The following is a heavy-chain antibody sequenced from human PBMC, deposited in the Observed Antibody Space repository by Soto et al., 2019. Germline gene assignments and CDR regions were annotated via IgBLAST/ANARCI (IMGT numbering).Heavy chain of an antibody. CDR3: ARSSKGAAGTGGAAFDI. V-gene: IGHV4-31*03. J-gene: IGHJ3*02. Sequence: PSETLSLTCTVPGGSISSGGYYWSWILQHPGKGLEWIGYIYYSGSTYYNPSLKSRVTISVGTSKNQFSLKLSSVTAADTAVYYCARSSKGAAGTGGAAFDIWGQGTMVTVSS. CDR2: IYYSGST. D-gene: IGHD6-13*01. CDR1: GGSISSGGYY.